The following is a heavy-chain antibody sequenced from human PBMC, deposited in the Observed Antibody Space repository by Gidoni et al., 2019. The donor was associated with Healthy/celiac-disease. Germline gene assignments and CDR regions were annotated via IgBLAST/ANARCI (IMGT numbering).Heavy chain of an antibody. CDR3: ASRSYDPGFDY. CDR1: GGSIRSGSYY. D-gene: IGHD5-12*01. V-gene: IGHV4-61*02. J-gene: IGHJ4*02. Sequence: QVQLQESGPGLVKPSQHLSLTCTVSGGSIRSGSYYWSCIRQPAGKGLAWIGRIYTRGSTNYNPSLKRRVTMSVDTSKNQFSLKLSSVTAPDTAVYYFASRSYDPGFDYWGQGTLVTVSS. CDR2: IYTRGST.